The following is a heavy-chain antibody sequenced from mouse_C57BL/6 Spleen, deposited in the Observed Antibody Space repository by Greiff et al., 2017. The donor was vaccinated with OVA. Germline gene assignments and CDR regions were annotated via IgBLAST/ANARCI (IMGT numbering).Heavy chain of an antibody. CDR1: GYTFTSYW. CDR3: ARDPSRGSSAY. J-gene: IGHJ3*01. Sequence: QVQLQQPGPELVKPGASVKLSCKASGYTFTSYWMHWVKQRPGQGLEWIGNINPNNGGTTYNEKFKSKATLTVAKSYSTAYMQLRSLTSEDSAVYYCARDPSRGSSAYWGQGTLVTVSS. D-gene: IGHD2-10*02. CDR2: INPNNGGT. V-gene: IGHV1-53*01.